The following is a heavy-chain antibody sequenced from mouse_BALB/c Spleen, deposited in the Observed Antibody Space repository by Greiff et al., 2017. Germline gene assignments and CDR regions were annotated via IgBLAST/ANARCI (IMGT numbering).Heavy chain of an antibody. CDR3: ARHATGTAYFDY. D-gene: IGHD4-1*01. CDR1: GFTFSSYG. V-gene: IGHV5-6*01. Sequence: EVHLVESGGDLVKPGGSLKLSCAASGFTFSSYGMSWVRQTPDKRLEWVATISSGGSYTYYPDSVKGRFTISRDNAKNTLYLQMSSLKSEDTAMYYCARHATGTAYFDYWGQGTTLTVSS. CDR2: ISSGGSYT. J-gene: IGHJ2*01.